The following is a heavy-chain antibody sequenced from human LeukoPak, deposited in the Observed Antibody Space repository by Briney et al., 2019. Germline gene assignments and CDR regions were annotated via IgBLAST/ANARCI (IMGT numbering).Heavy chain of an antibody. V-gene: IGHV3-74*03. CDR1: GFTFSNYW. Sequence: GGSLRLSCAASGFTFSNYWIHWVRQAPGKGLVWVSRIDNAGSITTYADSVKGRFTISRDNAENTSYLQMNNLRVEDTAVYYCIRSAFHAGSGNYYDYWGQGTLVTVSS. D-gene: IGHD3-22*01. J-gene: IGHJ4*02. CDR3: IRSAFHAGSGNYYDY. CDR2: IDNAGSIT.